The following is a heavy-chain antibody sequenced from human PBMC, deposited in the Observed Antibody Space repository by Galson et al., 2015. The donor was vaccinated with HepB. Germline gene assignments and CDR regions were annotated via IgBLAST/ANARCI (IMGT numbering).Heavy chain of an antibody. V-gene: IGHV4-61*02. D-gene: IGHD6-19*01. J-gene: IGHJ4*02. CDR2: INTSGKT. Sequence: TLSLTCTVSGGSISNGSSYWSWIRQPAGRGLEWIGRINTSGKTNYNPSLKSRVTMSVDTSRNQFSLRLNSVTAADTAVYYCARDSPPNVAVGWGQGTLATVSS. CDR1: GGSISNGSSY. CDR3: ARDSPPNVAVG.